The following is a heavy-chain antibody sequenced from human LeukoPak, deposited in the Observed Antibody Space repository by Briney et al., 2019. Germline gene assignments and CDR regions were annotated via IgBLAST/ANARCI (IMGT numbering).Heavy chain of an antibody. CDR3: ATGLLAAAGARYYYYYYMDV. CDR1: GFNFVELS. D-gene: IGHD6-13*01. Sequence: ASVKVSCKVSGFNFVELSMHWVRQAPGKGLEWMGGFDPEDGETIYAQKFQGRVTMTEDTSTATAYMELSGLGSEDTAVYYCATGLLAAAGARYYYYYYMDVWGKGTTVTVSS. V-gene: IGHV1-24*01. CDR2: FDPEDGET. J-gene: IGHJ6*03.